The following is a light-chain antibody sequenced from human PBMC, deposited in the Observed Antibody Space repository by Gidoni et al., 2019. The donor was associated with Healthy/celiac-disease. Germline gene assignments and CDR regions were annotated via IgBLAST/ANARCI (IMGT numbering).Light chain of an antibody. CDR2: EVS. Sequence: SALPPPASVSGSPGQSITISCTGTSSDVGGYNYVSWYQQHPGKAPKLMIYEVSNRPSGVSNRFSGSKSGNTASLTISGLQDEEEADYYCSSYTSSTAEVFGGGTKLTVL. CDR3: SSYTSSTAEV. CDR1: SSDVGGYNY. J-gene: IGLJ2*01. V-gene: IGLV2-14*01.